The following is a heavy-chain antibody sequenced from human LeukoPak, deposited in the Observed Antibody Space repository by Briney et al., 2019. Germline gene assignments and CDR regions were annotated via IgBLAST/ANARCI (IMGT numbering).Heavy chain of an antibody. J-gene: IGHJ3*02. Sequence: SQTLSLTCTVSGGSISSGGYYWSWIRQPPGKGLEWIGYIYHSGSTYYNPSLKSRVTISVDRSKNQFSLKLSSVTAADTAVYYCARVDYGSGHDTFDIWGQGTVVTVSS. V-gene: IGHV4-30-2*01. CDR1: GGSISSGGYY. CDR3: ARVDYGSGHDTFDI. CDR2: IYHSGST. D-gene: IGHD3-10*01.